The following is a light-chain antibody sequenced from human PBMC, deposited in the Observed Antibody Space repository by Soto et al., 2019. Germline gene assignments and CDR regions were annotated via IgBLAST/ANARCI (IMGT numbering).Light chain of an antibody. CDR1: QSVSSY. V-gene: IGKV3-11*01. CDR2: DAS. Sequence: EIVFTQSPATLSLSPEERATHSCRASQSVSSYFAWYQQKPGQSPRLLIYDASNRATGIPARFSGSGSGTDFTLTISSLEPEDFAVYYCQQRSNWPKTFGQGTQVDIK. J-gene: IGKJ1*01. CDR3: QQRSNWPKT.